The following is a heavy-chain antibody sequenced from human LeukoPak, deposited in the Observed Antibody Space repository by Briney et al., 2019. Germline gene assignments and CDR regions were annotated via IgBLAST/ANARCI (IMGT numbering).Heavy chain of an antibody. J-gene: IGHJ4*02. CDR1: GYTFTSYG. CDR2: ISAYNGNT. CDR3: ASAGYSSGWYDFDY. V-gene: IGHV1-18*01. Sequence: ASVKVSCKASGYTFTSYGISWVRQAPGQGLEWMGWISAYNGNTNYAQKLQGRVTMTTDTSTSTAYMELRSLRSDDTAVYYWASAGYSSGWYDFDYWGRGTVIMVSA. D-gene: IGHD6-19*01.